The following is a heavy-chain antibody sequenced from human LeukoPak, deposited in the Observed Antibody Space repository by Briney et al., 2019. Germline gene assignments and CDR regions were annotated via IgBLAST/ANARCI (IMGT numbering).Heavy chain of an antibody. Sequence: GGSLRLSCAAPGFTFSSYGMHWVRQAPGKGLEWVAVIWYDGSNKYYADSVKGRFTISRDNSKNTLYLQMNSLRAEDTAVYYCAKDPTRYYDFWSGYLNWFDPWGQGTLVTVSS. J-gene: IGHJ5*02. D-gene: IGHD3-3*01. CDR3: AKDPTRYYDFWSGYLNWFDP. CDR1: GFTFSSYG. CDR2: IWYDGSNK. V-gene: IGHV3-30*02.